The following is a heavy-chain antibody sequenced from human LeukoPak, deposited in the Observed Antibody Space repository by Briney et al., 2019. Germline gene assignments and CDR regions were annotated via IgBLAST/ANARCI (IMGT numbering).Heavy chain of an antibody. D-gene: IGHD2-21*02. CDR3: TTRVRYCGGDCYPLDY. CDR1: GFTFSNAW. V-gene: IGHV3-15*01. J-gene: IGHJ4*02. CDR2: IKSKTDGGTT. Sequence: GGSLRLSCAASGFTFSNAWMTWVRQTPGKGLEWFGRIKSKTDGGTTDYAAPVKGRFTISRDDSQNTLYLQMSSLKTDDTALYYCTTRVRYCGGDCYPLDYWGQGTLVTVSS.